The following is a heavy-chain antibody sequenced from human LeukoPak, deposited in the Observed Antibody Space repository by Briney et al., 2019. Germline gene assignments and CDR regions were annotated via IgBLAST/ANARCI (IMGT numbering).Heavy chain of an antibody. CDR2: ISGSGGST. J-gene: IGHJ4*02. V-gene: IGHV3-23*01. CDR1: GFTFSSYA. Sequence: HPGGYLSFSCAASGFTFSSYAMSWVRQAPGKGLEWVSAISGSGGSTYYADSVKGRFTISRDNSKNTLYLQMNSLRAEDTAVYYCAKLSSTSCLWCDYWGQGTLVTVSS. D-gene: IGHD2-2*01. CDR3: AKLSSTSCLWCDY.